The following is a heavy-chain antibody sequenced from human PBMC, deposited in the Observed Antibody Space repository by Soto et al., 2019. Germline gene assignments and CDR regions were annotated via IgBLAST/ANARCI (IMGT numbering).Heavy chain of an antibody. J-gene: IGHJ6*02. CDR1: GGSISSGSYS. V-gene: IGHV4-30-2*01. CDR3: ARAHYGDYGYGMDV. Sequence: PSETLSLTCAVSGGSISSGSYSWSWIRQPPGKGLEWIGYIYHSGTTYYNPSLKSRVTISVDRSKNQFSLKLSSVTAADTAVYYCARAHYGDYGYGMDVWGQGTTVTVSS. CDR2: IYHSGTT. D-gene: IGHD4-17*01.